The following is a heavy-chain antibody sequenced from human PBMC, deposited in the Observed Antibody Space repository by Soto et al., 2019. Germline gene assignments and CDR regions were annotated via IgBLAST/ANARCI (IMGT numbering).Heavy chain of an antibody. Sequence: XGTLALTCAVSGGSFSGYYWSGIRQPPGKGLEWIGEINHSGSTNYNPSLKSRVTISVDTSKNQFSLKLSSVTAADTAVYYCARLRGYSYGARRYGMDVWGQGTTVTVSS. D-gene: IGHD5-18*01. J-gene: IGHJ6*02. V-gene: IGHV4-34*01. CDR2: INHSGST. CDR3: ARLRGYSYGARRYGMDV. CDR1: GGSFSGYY.